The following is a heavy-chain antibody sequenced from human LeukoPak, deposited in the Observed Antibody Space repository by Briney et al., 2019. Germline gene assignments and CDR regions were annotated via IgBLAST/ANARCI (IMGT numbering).Heavy chain of an antibody. D-gene: IGHD6-19*01. Sequence: GGSLRLSCAASGFTFSSYGMSWVRQAPGKGLEWVSAISGSGGSTYYADSVKGRFTISRDNSKNTLYLQMNSLRAEDTAVYYCARDVSSGWYEGHAFDIWGQGTMVTVSS. V-gene: IGHV3-23*01. J-gene: IGHJ3*02. CDR2: ISGSGGST. CDR1: GFTFSSYG. CDR3: ARDVSSGWYEGHAFDI.